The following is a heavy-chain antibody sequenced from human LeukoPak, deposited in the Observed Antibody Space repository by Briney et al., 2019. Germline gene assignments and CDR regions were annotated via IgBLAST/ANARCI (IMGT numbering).Heavy chain of an antibody. J-gene: IGHJ6*02. CDR3: ATTAIEYSSSWYFPKYYYYGMDV. D-gene: IGHD6-13*01. V-gene: IGHV3-30*03. CDR2: ISYDGSNK. CDR1: GFTFSSYG. Sequence: PGRSLRLSCAASGFTFSSYGMHWVRQAPGKGLEWVAVISYDGSNKYYADSVKGRFTISRDNSKNTLYLQMNSLRAEDTAVYYCATTAIEYSSSWYFPKYYYYGMDVWGQGTTVTVSS.